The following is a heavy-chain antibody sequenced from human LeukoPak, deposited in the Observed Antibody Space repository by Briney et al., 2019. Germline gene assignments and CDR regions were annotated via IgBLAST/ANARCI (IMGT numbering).Heavy chain of an antibody. CDR3: ARGRRHITMVRGSPKSRFDY. CDR2: INHSGST. V-gene: IGHV4-34*01. CDR1: GGSFSGYY. Sequence: SETLSLTCAVYGGSFSGYYWSWIRQPPGKGLEWIGEINHSGSTNYNPSLKSRVTISVDTSKNQFSLKLSSVTAADTAVYYCARGRRHITMVRGSPKSRFDYWGQGTLVTVSS. J-gene: IGHJ4*02. D-gene: IGHD3-10*01.